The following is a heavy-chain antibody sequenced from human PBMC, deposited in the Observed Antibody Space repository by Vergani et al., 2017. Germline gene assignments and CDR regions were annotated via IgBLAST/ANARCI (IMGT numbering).Heavy chain of an antibody. V-gene: IGHV1-69*12. CDR1: GGTFSSYA. D-gene: IGHD1-26*01. J-gene: IGHJ4*02. CDR3: ARPSYSGSYQYYFDY. Sequence: QVQLVQSGAEVKKPGSSVKVSCKASGGTFSSYAISWVRQAPVQGLEWMGGIIPTFGPANYAQKFQGRVMITADESTSTSYMELGSLRSEDTAVYYCARPSYSGSYQYYFDYWGQGTLVTVSS. CDR2: IIPTFGPA.